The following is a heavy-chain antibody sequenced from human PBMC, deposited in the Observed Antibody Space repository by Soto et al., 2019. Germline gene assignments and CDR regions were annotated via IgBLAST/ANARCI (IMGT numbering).Heavy chain of an antibody. Sequence: QVQLVQSGDEVRKPGSSVKVSCKASGYIFVNYGIAWVRQAPGQGLEWMGWINPYSGNTHYASKVQGRLTMTTDTSTSTVYMDLGSLTSDDTAVYYCAMVDNYVTPTPQDVWGQGTTVTVSS. J-gene: IGHJ6*02. D-gene: IGHD3-16*01. V-gene: IGHV1-18*01. CDR2: INPYSGNT. CDR3: AMVDNYVTPTPQDV. CDR1: GYIFVNYG.